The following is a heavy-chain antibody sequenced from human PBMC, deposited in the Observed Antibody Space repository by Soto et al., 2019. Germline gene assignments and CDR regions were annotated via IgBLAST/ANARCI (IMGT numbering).Heavy chain of an antibody. V-gene: IGHV1-69*12. CDR2: IIPIFGTA. D-gene: IGHD2-15*01. Sequence: QVQLVQSGAEVKKPGSSVKVSCKASGGTFSSYAISWVRQAPGQGLEWMGGIIPIFGTANYAQKFQGRVTITADESTSTAYMELSSLRSEDTAVYYCARGGVVVAATPQHWFDPWGQGTLVTVSS. J-gene: IGHJ5*02. CDR1: GGTFSSYA. CDR3: ARGGVVVAATPQHWFDP.